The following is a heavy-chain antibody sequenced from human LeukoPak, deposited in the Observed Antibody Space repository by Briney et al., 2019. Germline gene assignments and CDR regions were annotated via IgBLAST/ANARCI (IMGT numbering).Heavy chain of an antibody. Sequence: ASVKVSCKASEYIFTGHYMHWVRQAPGQGPEWLGWINPNSGGTIYAQNFQGRVTMTRDTSISTAYMELSRLRSDDTAVYYCARVRMAVGSVSFYYYGMDVWGQGTLVTVSS. CDR3: ARVRMAVGSVSFYYYGMDV. V-gene: IGHV1-2*02. J-gene: IGHJ6*02. CDR1: EYIFTGHY. CDR2: INPNSGGT. D-gene: IGHD6-19*01.